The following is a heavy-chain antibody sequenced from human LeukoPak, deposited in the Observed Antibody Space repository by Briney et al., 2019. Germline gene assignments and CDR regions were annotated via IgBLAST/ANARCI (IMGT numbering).Heavy chain of an antibody. J-gene: IGHJ3*01. CDR2: LNWNGGNT. CDR3: AREWPPFGPSYAGGAGFDF. CDR1: GFTFHDYA. Sequence: GGSLRLSCAASGFTFHDYALSWVRQVPEKGLEWVSGLNWNGGNTAYADSVKGRFTISRDNAKNSLYLQMNSLTAEDTALYYCAREWPPFGPSYAGGAGFDFWGHGTMVTVSS. V-gene: IGHV3-20*04. D-gene: IGHD6-19*01.